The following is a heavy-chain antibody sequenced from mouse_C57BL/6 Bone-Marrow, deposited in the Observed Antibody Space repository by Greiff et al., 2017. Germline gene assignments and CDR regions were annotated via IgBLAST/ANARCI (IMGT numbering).Heavy chain of an antibody. D-gene: IGHD4-1*01. V-gene: IGHV1-59*01. CDR2: IDPSDSYT. J-gene: IGHJ2*01. CDR3: AGDLAGSGFDY. Sequence: VQLQQSGAELVRPGTSVKLSCKASGYTFTSYWMHWVKQRPGQGLEWIGMIDPSDSYTNYNQKFKGKATLTVETSSGSAYMQLSSLTSEDSAVCDCAGDLAGSGFDYWGQGTTLSVS. CDR1: GYTFTSYW.